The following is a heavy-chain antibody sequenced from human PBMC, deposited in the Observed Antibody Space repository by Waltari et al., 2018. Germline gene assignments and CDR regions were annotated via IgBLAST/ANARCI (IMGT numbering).Heavy chain of an antibody. Sequence: QLQLQESGSGLVKPSQTLSLTCAVSGGSISSGGYSWSWIRQTPGKGLEWIGYIYHSGSTYYNPSLKSRVTISVDRSKNQFSLKLSSVTAADTAVYYCARTSDYDSSGYHPYYFDYWGQGTLVTVSS. D-gene: IGHD3-22*01. J-gene: IGHJ4*02. CDR3: ARTSDYDSSGYHPYYFDY. CDR1: GGSISSGGYS. CDR2: IYHSGST. V-gene: IGHV4-30-2*01.